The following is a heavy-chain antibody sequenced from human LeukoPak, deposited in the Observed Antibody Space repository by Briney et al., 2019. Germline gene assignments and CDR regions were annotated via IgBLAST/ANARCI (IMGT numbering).Heavy chain of an antibody. Sequence: PSETLSLTCGVYGGSFSGHYWSWIRQPPGKGREWIGESIHRGSTNYNPSLESRVTISLDKPKNQFYLKLSSVTAADTAVYYCARGQTQLWFNYWGQGTLVTVSS. CDR2: SIHRGST. D-gene: IGHD5-18*01. CDR1: GGSFSGHY. CDR3: ARGQTQLWFNY. J-gene: IGHJ4*02. V-gene: IGHV4-34*01.